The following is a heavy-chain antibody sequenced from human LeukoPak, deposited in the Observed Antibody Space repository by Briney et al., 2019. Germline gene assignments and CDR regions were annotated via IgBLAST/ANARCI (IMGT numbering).Heavy chain of an antibody. V-gene: IGHV1-69*13. Sequence: ASVKVSCKASGGTFSSYAISWVRQAPGQGLEWMGGIIPIFGTANYAQKFQGRVTITADESTSTAYMELRSLRSDDTAVYYCARDRRAAAGTFDPWGQGTLVTVSS. J-gene: IGHJ5*02. D-gene: IGHD6-13*01. CDR3: ARDRRAAAGTFDP. CDR1: GGTFSSYA. CDR2: IIPIFGTA.